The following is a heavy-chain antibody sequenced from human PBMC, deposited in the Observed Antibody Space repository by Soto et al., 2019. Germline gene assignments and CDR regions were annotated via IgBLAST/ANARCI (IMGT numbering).Heavy chain of an antibody. D-gene: IGHD1-1*01. V-gene: IGHV3-43*01. CDR2: ISWDGDSA. J-gene: IGHJ4*02. CDR3: AKGTRGNSPELDF. Sequence: GSLRLACSASGFTFDDYTMHWVRQTPGKGLEWVSLISWDGDSAYYADSVRGRFTISRDNSKNSLFLQMNNVRAEDAALYFCAKGTRGNSPELDFWGQGTLVTV. CDR1: GFTFDDYT.